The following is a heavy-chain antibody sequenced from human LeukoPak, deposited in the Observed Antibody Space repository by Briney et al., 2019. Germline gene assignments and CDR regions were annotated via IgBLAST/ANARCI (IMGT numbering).Heavy chain of an antibody. CDR1: GFTFSSYA. J-gene: IGHJ4*02. CDR2: ISGSGGST. CDR3: AKYGAKSYYYDSSGYYSFDY. V-gene: IGHV3-23*01. D-gene: IGHD3-22*01. Sequence: GGSLRLSCAASGFTFSSYAMSWVRQAPGKGLEWVSAISGSGGSTYYADSVKGRFTIPRDNSKNTLYLQMNSLRAEDTAVYYCAKYGAKSYYYDSSGYYSFDYWGQGTLVTVSS.